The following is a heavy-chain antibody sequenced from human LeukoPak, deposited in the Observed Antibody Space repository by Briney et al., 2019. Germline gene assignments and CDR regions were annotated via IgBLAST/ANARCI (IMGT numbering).Heavy chain of an antibody. CDR1: GFTFSSYG. CDR3: ARDLVVATGIDY. J-gene: IGHJ4*02. CDR2: ISYDGSNK. Sequence: GRSLRLSCAASGFTFSSYGMHWVRQAPGKGLEWVAVISYDGSNKYYADSVKGRFTISRDNSKNTLYLQMNSLRAEDTAVYYCARDLVVATGIDYWGQGTLVTVSS. V-gene: IGHV3-30*03. D-gene: IGHD5-12*01.